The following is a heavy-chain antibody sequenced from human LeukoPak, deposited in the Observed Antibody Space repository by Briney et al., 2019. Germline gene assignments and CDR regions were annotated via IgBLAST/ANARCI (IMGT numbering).Heavy chain of an antibody. Sequence: ASVKVSCKASGGTFGRYAITWVRQAPGQRLEWMGGVSPIYGTSDYAQRFQGRVTISADESTSTAFLEVRSLRSEDTAVYYCARDCSGGRCYGAFDIWGQGTLVIVSS. CDR3: ARDCSGGRCYGAFDI. J-gene: IGHJ3*02. D-gene: IGHD2-15*01. CDR1: GGTFGRYA. V-gene: IGHV1-69*13. CDR2: VSPIYGTS.